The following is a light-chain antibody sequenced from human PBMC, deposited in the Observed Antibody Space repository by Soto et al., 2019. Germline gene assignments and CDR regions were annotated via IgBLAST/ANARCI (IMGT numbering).Light chain of an antibody. V-gene: IGLV2-14*01. J-gene: IGLJ2*01. CDR2: EVS. CDR1: SSDVGGYNY. Sequence: QSALTQPASVSGSPGQSITISCTGTSSDVGGYNYVSWYQQHPGKAPKLMIYEVSKRPSGVSNRFAGSKSGNTASLTISGLHSEDEADYYCSSYTSSTVVFGGGTKLTVL. CDR3: SSYTSSTVV.